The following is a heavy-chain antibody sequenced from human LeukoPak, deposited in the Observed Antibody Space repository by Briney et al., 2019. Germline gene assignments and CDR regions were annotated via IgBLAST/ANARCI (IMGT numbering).Heavy chain of an antibody. CDR3: ARHGRDLTSDWFDP. V-gene: IGHV4-39*01. J-gene: IGHJ5*02. CDR1: GDSISNSDYF. CDR2: IYYRGST. Sequence: PSETLSLTCSVSGDSISNSDYFWGWIRQPPGKGLEWIGSIYYRGSTYYNPSLKSRVTISVDTSKNEFSLKLRSGTAADTAVCYCARHGRDLTSDWFDPWGQGTLVTVSS.